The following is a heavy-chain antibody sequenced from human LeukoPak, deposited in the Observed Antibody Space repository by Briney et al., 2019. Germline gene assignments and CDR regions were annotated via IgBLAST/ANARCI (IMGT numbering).Heavy chain of an antibody. D-gene: IGHD5-12*01. Sequence: GGSLRLSCAASGFTLGNYSMNWVRQSPGKVLQWVASISSSSRYIYYADSVKGRFTTSRDNAKNSLYLQMNSLRAADTAIYYCARGNAGYDYWGQGTLVTVSS. CDR1: GFTLGNYS. J-gene: IGHJ4*02. CDR2: ISSSSRYI. V-gene: IGHV3-21*01. CDR3: ARGNAGYDY.